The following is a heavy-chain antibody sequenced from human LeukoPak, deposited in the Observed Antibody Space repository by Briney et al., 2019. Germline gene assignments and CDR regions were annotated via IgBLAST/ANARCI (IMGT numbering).Heavy chain of an antibody. CDR3: AKALPARSHKPHAQIDY. J-gene: IGHJ4*02. D-gene: IGHD4-17*01. CDR2: ISYDGSNK. Sequence: GGPLRLSCAASGFTFSSYGMHWVRQAPGKGLEWVAVISYDGSNKYYADSVKGRFTISRDNSKNTLYLQMNSLRAEDTAVYYCAKALPARSHKPHAQIDYWGQGTLVTVSS. V-gene: IGHV3-30*18. CDR1: GFTFSSYG.